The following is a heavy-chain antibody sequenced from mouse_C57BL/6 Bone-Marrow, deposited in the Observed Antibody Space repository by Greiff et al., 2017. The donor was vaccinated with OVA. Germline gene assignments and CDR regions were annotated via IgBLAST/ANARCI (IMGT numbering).Heavy chain of an antibody. Sequence: EVKLEESGGGLVQPGGSMKLSCAASGFTFSDAWMDWVRQSPEKGLEWVAEIRNKANNHATYYAESVKGRVTISRDDSKSSVYLQMNSLRAEDTGIYYCTYDGSRPYYVDDWGQGTTLTVSS. V-gene: IGHV6-6*01. J-gene: IGHJ2*01. CDR3: TYDGSRPYYVDD. D-gene: IGHD1-1*01. CDR1: GFTFSDAW. CDR2: IRNKANNHAT.